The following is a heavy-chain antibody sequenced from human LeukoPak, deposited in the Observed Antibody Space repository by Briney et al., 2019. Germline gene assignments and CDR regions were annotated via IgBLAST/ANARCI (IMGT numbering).Heavy chain of an antibody. CDR3: ARLGSDIVVVPAATVERYYYYYYMDV. CDR2: MNPNSGNT. CDR1: GYTFTSYD. J-gene: IGHJ6*03. Sequence: ASVKVSCKASGYTFTSYDINWVRQATGQGLEGMGWMNPNSGNTGYAQKFQGRVTMTRNTSISTAYMELSSLRSEDTAVYYCARLGSDIVVVPAATVERYYYYYYMDVWGKGTTATISS. V-gene: IGHV1-8*01. D-gene: IGHD2-2*01.